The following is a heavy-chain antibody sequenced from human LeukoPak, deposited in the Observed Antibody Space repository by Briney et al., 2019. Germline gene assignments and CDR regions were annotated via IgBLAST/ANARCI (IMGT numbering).Heavy chain of an antibody. CDR3: AKGSSMGPISFYLDY. Sequence: GASVKVSCKASGYTFTTCAIHWVRQAPGQRLEWMGLINTGDGDTIYSQKFQGGVTITRDTSANTAYLELDSLTSEDTAVYYCAKGSSMGPISFYLDYWAQGPLVTVSS. J-gene: IGHJ4*02. CDR1: GYTFTTCA. V-gene: IGHV1-3*04. D-gene: IGHD5-24*01. CDR2: INTGDGDT.